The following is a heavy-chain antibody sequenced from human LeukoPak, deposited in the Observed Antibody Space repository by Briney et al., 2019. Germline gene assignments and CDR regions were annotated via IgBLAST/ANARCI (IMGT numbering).Heavy chain of an antibody. CDR3: ARDRRRCSGGSCYVYYYYGMDV. V-gene: IGHV1-2*06. Sequence: ASVKVSCKASGYTFTGYYMHWVRQAPGQGLEWMGRINPNSGGTNYAQKFQGRVTMTRDTSISTAYMELSRLRSDDTAVYYCARDRRRCSGGSCYVYYYYGMDVWGQGTTVTVSS. CDR1: GYTFTGYY. J-gene: IGHJ6*02. D-gene: IGHD2-15*01. CDR2: INPNSGGT.